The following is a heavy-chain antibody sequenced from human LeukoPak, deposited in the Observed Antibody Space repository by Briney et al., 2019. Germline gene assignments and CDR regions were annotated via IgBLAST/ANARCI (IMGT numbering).Heavy chain of an antibody. V-gene: IGHV3-30*04. J-gene: IGHJ4*02. Sequence: PGGSLRLSCAASGFTFSSYAMHWVRQAPGKGLEWVAVISYDGSNKYYADSVKGRFTISRDNSKNTLYLQMNSLRAEDTALYYCAKDIGSYGSGSYWVDYWGQGTLVTVSS. CDR1: GFTFSSYA. CDR2: ISYDGSNK. D-gene: IGHD3-10*01. CDR3: AKDIGSYGSGSYWVDY.